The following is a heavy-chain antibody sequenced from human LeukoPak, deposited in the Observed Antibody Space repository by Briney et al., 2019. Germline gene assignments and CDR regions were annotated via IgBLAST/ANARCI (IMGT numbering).Heavy chain of an antibody. D-gene: IGHD1-7*01. Sequence: GGSLRLSCAGSGFTFSGFSMHWVRQTPGRGLEYVSAINGAGDRAYYADSVKGRFSISRDNSKNTLYLQMGNLRGEDMALYFCARIGMENFYDLWGQGTLVTVSA. V-gene: IGHV3-64*02. CDR1: GFTFSGFS. CDR2: INGAGDRA. J-gene: IGHJ5*02. CDR3: ARIGMENFYDL.